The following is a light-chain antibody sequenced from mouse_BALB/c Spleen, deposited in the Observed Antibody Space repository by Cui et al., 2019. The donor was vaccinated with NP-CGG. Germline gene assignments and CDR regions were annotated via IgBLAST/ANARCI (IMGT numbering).Light chain of an antibody. J-gene: IGLJ1*01. V-gene: IGLV1*01. CDR1: TGAVTTSNY. CDR2: GTN. CDR3: ALWYSNHWV. Sequence: QAVVTQESALTTSPGETVTLTCRSSTGAVTTSNYANWVQEKPDHLFTGLIGGTNNRAPGVPARFSGSLNGDKAALTITGAQTEDEGIYFCALWYSNHWVFGGGTKLTVL.